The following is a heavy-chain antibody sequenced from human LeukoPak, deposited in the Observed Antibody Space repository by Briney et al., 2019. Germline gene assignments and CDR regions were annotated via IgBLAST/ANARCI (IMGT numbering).Heavy chain of an antibody. Sequence: GASVKVSCKASGYTFTGYYMHWVRQAPGQGLEWMGWINPNSGGTNYAQKFQGRVTMTRDTSISTAYMELSRLRSDDTAVYYCARAPPRAIVVVPAAKVGDYWGQGTLVTVSS. CDR3: ARAPPRAIVVVPAAKVGDY. CDR2: INPNSGGT. V-gene: IGHV1-2*02. J-gene: IGHJ4*02. CDR1: GYTFTGYY. D-gene: IGHD2-2*01.